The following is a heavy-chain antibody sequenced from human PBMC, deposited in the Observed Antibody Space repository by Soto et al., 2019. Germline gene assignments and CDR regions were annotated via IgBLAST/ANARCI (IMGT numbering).Heavy chain of an antibody. V-gene: IGHV4-31*03. CDR2: IYYSGST. D-gene: IGHD2-15*01. CDR3: ARAGRSSIVVVVAGRRLDAFDI. J-gene: IGHJ3*02. CDR1: GGSISSGGYY. Sequence: PSETLSLTCTVSGGSISSGGYYWSWIRQHPGKGLEWIGYIYYSGSTYYNPSLKSRVTISVDTSKNQFSLKLSSVTAADTAVYYCARAGRSSIVVVVAGRRLDAFDIWGQGTMVTVSS.